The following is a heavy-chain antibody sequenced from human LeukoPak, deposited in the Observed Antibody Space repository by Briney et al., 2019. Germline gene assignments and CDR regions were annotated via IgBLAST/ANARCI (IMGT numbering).Heavy chain of an antibody. CDR3: ARSRGYCSGGSCYSGWFDP. D-gene: IGHD2-15*01. J-gene: IGHJ5*02. CDR1: GFTSSTYD. Sequence: GGSLRLSCAASGFTSSTYDMHWVRQAPGKGLAWAAVIWYDGSKKYYADSMKSLFTISRDTSKNALYLQMNSLRADDTAVYYCARSRGYCSGGSCYSGWFDPWGQGTLVTVSS. V-gene: IGHV3-33*01. CDR2: IWYDGSKK.